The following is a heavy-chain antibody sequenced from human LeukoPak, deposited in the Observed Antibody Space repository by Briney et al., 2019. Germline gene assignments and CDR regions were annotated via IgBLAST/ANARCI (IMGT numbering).Heavy chain of an antibody. J-gene: IGHJ4*02. CDR2: IYNSGST. D-gene: IGHD5-18*01. CDR1: GGSISSGDYY. V-gene: IGHV4-30-4*01. CDR3: ARDRYSYGHFDY. Sequence: SETLSLPCTVSGGSISSGDYYWSWIRQPPGKGLEWIGYIYNSGSTYYNPSLKSRVTISVDTSKNQFSLKLSSMTAADTAVYYCARDRYSYGHFDYWGQGTLVTVSS.